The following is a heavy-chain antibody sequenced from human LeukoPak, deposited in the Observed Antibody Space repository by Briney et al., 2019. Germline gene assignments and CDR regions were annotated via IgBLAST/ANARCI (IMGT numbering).Heavy chain of an antibody. D-gene: IGHD1-14*01. J-gene: IGHJ4*02. CDR2: IAYDGSRA. CDR1: GFTFGGYG. Sequence: GGSLRPSCAGSGFTFGGYGMHWFRQTPGKGLEWVAVIAYDGSRAFYADSVKGRFIISRDNSKNTMSVQMDDLRAEDTAVYYCTRYNNDHFDYWGQGTLVTVSS. CDR3: TRYNNDHFDY. V-gene: IGHV3-33*01.